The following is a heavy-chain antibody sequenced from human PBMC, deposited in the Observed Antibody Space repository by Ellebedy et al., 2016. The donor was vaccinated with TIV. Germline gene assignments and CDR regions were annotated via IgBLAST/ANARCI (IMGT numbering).Heavy chain of an antibody. CDR3: ATGTLDMASWLHYFDQ. J-gene: IGHJ4*02. D-gene: IGHD3-10*01. Sequence: GESLKISXAASGFSVSSDCMNWVRQAPGKGLEWVSRIFSGGGTHYADSVKGRFTISRDNSKNTLFLQMTGLRGDDTAVYYCATGTLDMASWLHYFDQWGQGTLVTVSS. V-gene: IGHV3-53*01. CDR2: IFSGGGT. CDR1: GFSVSSDC.